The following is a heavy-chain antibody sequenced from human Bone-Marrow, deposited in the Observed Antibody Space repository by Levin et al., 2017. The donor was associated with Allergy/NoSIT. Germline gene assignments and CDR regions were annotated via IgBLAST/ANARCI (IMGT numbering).Heavy chain of an antibody. D-gene: IGHD4-17*01. V-gene: IGHV3-21*01. Sequence: KLGESLKISCAASGFTFSTYSMNWVRQAPGKGLEWVSTISRDSTYIYYADSVKGRFTISRDNAENSLYLQMNSLRAEDTAVYYCARYLTTDIGSGDYWGQGTLVTVSS. CDR3: ARYLTTDIGSGDY. CDR2: ISRDSTYI. J-gene: IGHJ4*02. CDR1: GFTFSTYS.